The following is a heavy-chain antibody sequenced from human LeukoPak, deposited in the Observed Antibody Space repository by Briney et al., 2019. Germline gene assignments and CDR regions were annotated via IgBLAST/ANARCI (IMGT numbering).Heavy chain of an antibody. Sequence: GRSLRLFRAASGFTFSSYWMSWGRQVPGKGLEWVANIKQDGSVKYYVDSVKGRFTISRDNAKSSLYLQMNSLRAEETAVYYCARDGMGVIKAFDIWGQGTMVTVSS. D-gene: IGHD3-16*02. J-gene: IGHJ3*02. CDR2: IKQDGSVK. V-gene: IGHV3-7*05. CDR1: GFTFSSYW. CDR3: ARDGMGVIKAFDI.